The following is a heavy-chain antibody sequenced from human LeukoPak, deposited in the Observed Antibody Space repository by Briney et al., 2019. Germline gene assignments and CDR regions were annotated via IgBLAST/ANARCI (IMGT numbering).Heavy chain of an antibody. V-gene: IGHV4-30-2*01. CDR1: GGSISSGGYS. J-gene: IGHJ4*02. D-gene: IGHD4-11*01. CDR3: ARLPTVTTFLFDY. Sequence: TLSLTCAVSGGSISSGGYSWSWIRQPPGKGLEWIGYIYHSGRTYYNPSPKRRVPISVDRSKPQFSLKLSSVTAADTAVYYCARLPTVTTFLFDYWGQGTLVTVSS. CDR2: IYHSGRT.